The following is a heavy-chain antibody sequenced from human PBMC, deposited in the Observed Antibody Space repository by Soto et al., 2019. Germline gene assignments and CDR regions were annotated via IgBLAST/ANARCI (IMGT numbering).Heavy chain of an antibody. CDR3: ATSSGNAWYNS. J-gene: IGHJ5*01. CDR2: IYYSGGT. Sequence: PSETLSLTCTVYGGSISSYYWSWIRQPPGKGLEWIGYIYYSGGTNYNPSLKSRVTISVDTSKNQFSLKLSSVTAADTAVYYCATSSGNAWYNSWGQGTQVTVSS. D-gene: IGHD6-13*01. V-gene: IGHV4-59*08. CDR1: GGSISSYY.